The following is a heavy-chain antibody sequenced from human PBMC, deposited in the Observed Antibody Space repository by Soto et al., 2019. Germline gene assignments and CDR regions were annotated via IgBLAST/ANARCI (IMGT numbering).Heavy chain of an antibody. J-gene: IGHJ5*02. D-gene: IGHD5-12*01. CDR2: ISYSGTT. Sequence: QLQLQESGPGLVKPSETLSLTCTVSSGSISSSSYYWGWIRQSPGKGLEWIGTISYSGTTYYNPSLKSRVTISVDTSKDQFCLNLSSVTAADTAVYYCARRRGGVVATENWFDPWGQGTLVTVSS. CDR3: ARRRGGVVATENWFDP. V-gene: IGHV4-39*01. CDR1: SGSISSSSYY.